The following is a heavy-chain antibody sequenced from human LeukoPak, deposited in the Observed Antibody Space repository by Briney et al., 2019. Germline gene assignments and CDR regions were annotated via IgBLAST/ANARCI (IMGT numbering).Heavy chain of an antibody. CDR3: ARGARY. CDR1: GFTFSSYG. CDR2: ILGNGSSI. J-gene: IGHJ4*02. V-gene: IGHV3-48*04. Sequence: GGSLRLSCAASGFTFSSYGMHWVRQAPGKGLEWVSYILGNGSSIYYADSVKGRFIISRDNAKKSLFLQMNNLRAEDTAVYYCARGARYWGQGTLVTVSS.